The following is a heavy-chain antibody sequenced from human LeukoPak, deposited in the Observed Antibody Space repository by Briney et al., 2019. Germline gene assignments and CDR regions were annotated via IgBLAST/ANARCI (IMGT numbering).Heavy chain of an antibody. Sequence: SVKVSCKASGGTFSSYAISWVRQAPGQGLEWMGGIIPIFGTANYAQKFQGRVTITADKSASTAYMELSSLRSEDTAVYYCATALILGYCSSTSCKEVADAFDIWGQGTMVTVSS. CDR1: GGTFSSYA. CDR2: IIPIFGTA. CDR3: ATALILGYCSSTSCKEVADAFDI. J-gene: IGHJ3*02. D-gene: IGHD2-2*01. V-gene: IGHV1-69*06.